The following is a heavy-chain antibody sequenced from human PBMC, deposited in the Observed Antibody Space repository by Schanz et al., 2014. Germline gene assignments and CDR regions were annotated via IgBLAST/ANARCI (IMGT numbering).Heavy chain of an antibody. CDR1: EFTFSTDA. V-gene: IGHV3-23*01. D-gene: IGHD3-10*01. J-gene: IGHJ3*02. CDR2: ISASGGDT. Sequence: DVHLLESGGGLVQPGGSLRLSCAASEFTFSTDAMSWVRQAPGKGLEWLSVISASGGDTYYADSVKGRFTISRDNSKNTLYLQMNSLRAEDTGVYDCAKGRLGELSAFDIWGQGTMVTVSS. CDR3: AKGRLGELSAFDI.